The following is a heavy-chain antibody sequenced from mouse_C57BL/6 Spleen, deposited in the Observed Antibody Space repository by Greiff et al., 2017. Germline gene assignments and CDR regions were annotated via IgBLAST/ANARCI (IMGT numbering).Heavy chain of an antibody. CDR1: GYTFTSYG. J-gene: IGHJ4*01. CDR2: IYPRSGNT. V-gene: IGHV1-81*01. CDR3: ARKDFLYYAMDY. Sequence: VQVVESGAELARPGASVKLSCKASGYTFTSYGISWVKQRTGQGLEWIGEIYPRSGNTYYNEKFKGKATLTADKSSSTAYMELRSLTSEDSAVYFCARKDFLYYAMDYWGQGTSVTVSS.